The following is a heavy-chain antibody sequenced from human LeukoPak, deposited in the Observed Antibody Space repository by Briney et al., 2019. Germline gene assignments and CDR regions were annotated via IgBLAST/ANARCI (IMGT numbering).Heavy chain of an antibody. J-gene: IGHJ3*02. V-gene: IGHV1-2*02. D-gene: IGHD3-10*01. Sequence: GASVKVSCKASGYTFTGYYMHWVRQAPGQGLEWMGWINPNSGGTNYAQKFQGRVTMTRDTSISTAYMELSRLRSDDTAVYYCAGERDSLWFGDPLHPSYAFDIWGQGTMVTVSS. CDR3: AGERDSLWFGDPLHPSYAFDI. CDR1: GYTFTGYY. CDR2: INPNSGGT.